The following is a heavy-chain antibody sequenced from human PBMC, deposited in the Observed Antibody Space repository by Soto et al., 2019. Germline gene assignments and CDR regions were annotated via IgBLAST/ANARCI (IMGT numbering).Heavy chain of an antibody. Sequence: EVQLLESGGGLVQPGGSLRLSCAASGFTFSSYAMSWVRRGPGKGLEWVSGISGSGESTYYADSVKGRFTISRDNSKNTLYLQMNSLRAEDTAVYYCAKDYSSGSYYFDYWGQGTLVTVSS. CDR1: GFTFSSYA. J-gene: IGHJ4*02. D-gene: IGHD6-19*01. CDR3: AKDYSSGSYYFDY. V-gene: IGHV3-23*01. CDR2: ISGSGEST.